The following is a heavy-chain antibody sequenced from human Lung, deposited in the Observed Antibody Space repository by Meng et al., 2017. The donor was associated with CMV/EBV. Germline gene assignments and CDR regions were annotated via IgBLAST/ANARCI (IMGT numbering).Heavy chain of an antibody. V-gene: IGHV3-23*01. CDR2: IAGSDRAP. D-gene: IGHD2/OR15-2a*01. CDR1: GFLFSSYA. CDR3: AKDYFSTTGFLDS. J-gene: IGHJ4*02. Sequence: CSDSGFLFSSYAVSWVRQASVQGLEWFAAIAGSDRAPYHADSVGGRFSISRDHSENTLLLQMNSLRAEATAMYYCAKDYFSTTGFLDSWGQGTLVTVSS.